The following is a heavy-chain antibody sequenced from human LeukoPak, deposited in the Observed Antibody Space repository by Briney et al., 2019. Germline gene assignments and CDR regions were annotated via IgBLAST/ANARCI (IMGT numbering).Heavy chain of an antibody. CDR1: GGSISSSSYY. V-gene: IGHV4-39*07. CDR3: ARVSALNGKGYSSQVADY. CDR2: IYYSGST. Sequence: PSETLSLTCTVSGGSISSSSYYWGWIRQPPGKGLEWIGSIYYSGSTYYNPPLKSRVTISVDTSKNQFSLKLSSVTAADTAVYYCARVSALNGKGYSSQVADYWGQGTLVTVSS. D-gene: IGHD5-18*01. J-gene: IGHJ4*02.